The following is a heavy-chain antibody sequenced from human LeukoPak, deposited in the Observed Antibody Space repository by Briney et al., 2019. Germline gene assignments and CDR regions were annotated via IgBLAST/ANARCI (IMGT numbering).Heavy chain of an antibody. V-gene: IGHV3-7*01. CDR2: IKQDGSEK. D-gene: IGHD3-3*01. CDR3: ARETGSVLRFLEWLSPDYYYGMDV. CDR1: GFTFSSYW. Sequence: SGGSLRLSCAASGFTFSSYWMSWVRQAPGKGLEWVAYIKQDGSEKYYVDSVKGRFTISRDNAKNSLYLQMNSLRAEDTAVYYCARETGSVLRFLEWLSPDYYYGMDVWGQGTTVTVSS. J-gene: IGHJ6*02.